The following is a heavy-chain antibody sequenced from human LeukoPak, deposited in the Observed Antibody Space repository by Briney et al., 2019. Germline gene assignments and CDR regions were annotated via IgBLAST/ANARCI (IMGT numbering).Heavy chain of an antibody. CDR3: ASYISGWGYYFDY. D-gene: IGHD6-19*01. CDR2: INPNSGGT. V-gene: IGHV1-2*02. CDR1: GYTSTGYY. Sequence: GASVKVSCKSSGYTSTGYYMHWVRQAPGQGLEWMGWINPNSGGTNYAQKFQGRVTMTRDTSISTAYMELSRLRSDDTAVYYCASYISGWGYYFDYWGQGTLVTVSS. J-gene: IGHJ4*02.